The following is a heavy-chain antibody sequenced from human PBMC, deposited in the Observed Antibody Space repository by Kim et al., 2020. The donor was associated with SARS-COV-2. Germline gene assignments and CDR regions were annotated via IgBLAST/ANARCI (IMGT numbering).Heavy chain of an antibody. CDR2: IGGSGGST. Sequence: GGSLRLSCAASGFTFSSYAMSWVRQAPGKGLEWVSGIGGSGGSTYYADSVKGRFTISRDNSKNTLYLQMNSLRAEDTAVYYCANDMDQSRILMLGYRMDVRGQGHTLPVSS. CDR3: ANDMDQSRILMLGYRMDV. D-gene: IGHD2-8*01. CDR1: GFTFSSYA. J-gene: IGHJ6*01. V-gene: IGHV3-23*01.